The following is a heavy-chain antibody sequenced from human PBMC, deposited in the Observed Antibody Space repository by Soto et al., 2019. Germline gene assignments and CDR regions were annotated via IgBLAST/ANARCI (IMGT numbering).Heavy chain of an antibody. J-gene: IGHJ6*02. Sequence: QVQLVQSGAEVKKPGASVKVSCKASGYTFTSYGISWVRQAPGQGLEWRGWIRAYNGNTNYAQKLQGRVTMTTDTSTSTAYMELRSLRSDDTAVYYCARSRVGATIRNYYGMDVWGQGTTVTVSS. CDR1: GYTFTSYG. CDR3: ARSRVGATIRNYYGMDV. D-gene: IGHD1-26*01. CDR2: IRAYNGNT. V-gene: IGHV1-18*01.